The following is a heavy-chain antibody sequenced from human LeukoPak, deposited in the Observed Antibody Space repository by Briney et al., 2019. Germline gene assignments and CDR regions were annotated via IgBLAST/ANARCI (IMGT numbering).Heavy chain of an antibody. V-gene: IGHV3-23*01. CDR3: AKSKGDYGDCVDY. J-gene: IGHJ4*02. CDR1: GFTFSSYA. CDR2: ISGSDGST. Sequence: GGSLRLSCAASGFTFSSYAMSWVRQAPGKGLEWVSGISGSDGSTNYADSVKGRFTISRENSKNTLYLQMNSLRAEDTAVYYCAKSKGDYGDCVDYWGQGTLVTVSS. D-gene: IGHD4-17*01.